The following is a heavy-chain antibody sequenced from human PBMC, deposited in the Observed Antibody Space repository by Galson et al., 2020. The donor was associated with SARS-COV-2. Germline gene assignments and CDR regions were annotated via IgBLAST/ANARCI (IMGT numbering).Heavy chain of an antibody. J-gene: IGHJ4*02. Sequence: SETLSLTCTVSGGSISSSSYYWGWIRQPPGKGLEWIGSIYYSGSTYYNPSLKSRVTISVDTSKNQFSLKLSSVTAADTAVYYCAGDIVVVPAAMMVHSHFDYWGQGTLVTVSS. CDR2: IYYSGST. CDR1: GGSISSSSYY. CDR3: AGDIVVVPAAMMVHSHFDY. V-gene: IGHV4-39*02. D-gene: IGHD2-2*01.